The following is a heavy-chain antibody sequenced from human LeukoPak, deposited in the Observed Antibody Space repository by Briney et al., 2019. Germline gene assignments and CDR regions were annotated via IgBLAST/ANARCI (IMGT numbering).Heavy chain of an antibody. CDR3: ARRPSPYSNYANWFDP. Sequence: SGPTLVKPTQTLTLTCTFSGFSLSTSGVGVGWIRQPPGKALEWLALIYWNDDKRYSPSLKSRLAVTKDTSKNQVVLTMTNMDPVDTATYYCARRPSPYSNYANWFDPWGQGTLVTVSS. V-gene: IGHV2-5*01. D-gene: IGHD4-11*01. CDR1: GFSLSTSGVG. J-gene: IGHJ5*02. CDR2: IYWNDDK.